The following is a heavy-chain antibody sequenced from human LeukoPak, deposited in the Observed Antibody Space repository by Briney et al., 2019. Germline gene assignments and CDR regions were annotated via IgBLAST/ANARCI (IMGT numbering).Heavy chain of an antibody. CDR2: IYYSGST. J-gene: IGHJ4*02. D-gene: IGHD1-26*01. Sequence: SQTLSLTCTVSGGSISSGDYYWSWIRQPPGKGLEWIGYIYYSGSTHYNPSLKSRVTMSVDTSKNQFSLKLSSVTAADTAVYYCARVKLGAKDYWGQGTLVTVSS. CDR3: ARVKLGAKDY. V-gene: IGHV4-30-4*01. CDR1: GGSISSGDYY.